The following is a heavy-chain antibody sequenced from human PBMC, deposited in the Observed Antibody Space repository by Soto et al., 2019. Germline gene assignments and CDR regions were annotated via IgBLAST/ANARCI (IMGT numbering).Heavy chain of an antibody. V-gene: IGHV3-30-3*01. CDR2: TSPDGATK. J-gene: IGHJ4*02. CDR3: AKAPPTKRYCSGGSCYSVPYYFDY. D-gene: IGHD2-15*01. Sequence: PGGSLRLACVASGFDFSSNAFHWVRQAPGKGLEWVAVTSPDGATKFYTDSVKGRFTISRDNSKNTLYLQMNSLRAEDTAVYYCAKAPPTKRYCSGGSCYSVPYYFDYWGQGTLVTVSS. CDR1: GFDFSSNA.